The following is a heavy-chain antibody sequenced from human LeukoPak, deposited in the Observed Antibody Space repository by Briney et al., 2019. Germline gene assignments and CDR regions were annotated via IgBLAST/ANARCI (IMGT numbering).Heavy chain of an antibody. J-gene: IGHJ6*03. CDR3: ARALSVRGVSVRPYYYYYMDV. D-gene: IGHD3-10*01. CDR2: IYYSGST. Sequence: PSETLSLTCTVSGGSISSYYWSWIRQPPGKGLEWIGYIYYSGSTNYNPSLKSRVTISVDTSKNQFSLKLSSVTAADTAVYYCARALSVRGVSVRPYYYYYMDVWGKGTTVTVSS. CDR1: GGSISSYY. V-gene: IGHV4-59*01.